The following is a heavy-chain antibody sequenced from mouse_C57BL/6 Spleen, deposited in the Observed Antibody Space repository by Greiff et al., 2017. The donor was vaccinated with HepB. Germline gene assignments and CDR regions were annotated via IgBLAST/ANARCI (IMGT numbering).Heavy chain of an antibody. Sequence: QVQLQQSGAELVKPGASVKISCKASGYAFSSYWMNWVKQRPGKGLEWIGQIYPGDGDTNYNGKFKGKATLTADKSSSTAYMQLSSLTSEDSAVYFCARSAIYYYGSSYYAMDYWGQGTSVTVSS. V-gene: IGHV1-80*01. CDR1: GYAFSSYW. J-gene: IGHJ4*01. CDR3: ARSAIYYYGSSYYAMDY. CDR2: IYPGDGDT. D-gene: IGHD1-1*01.